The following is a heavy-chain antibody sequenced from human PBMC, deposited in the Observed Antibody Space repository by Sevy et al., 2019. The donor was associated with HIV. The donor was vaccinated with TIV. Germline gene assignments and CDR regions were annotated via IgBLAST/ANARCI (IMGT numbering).Heavy chain of an antibody. CDR2: IYYSGST. CDR3: ARATSHQKWFDP. J-gene: IGHJ5*02. V-gene: IGHV4-30-4*01. D-gene: IGHD2-2*01. CDR1: GGSISSGDYY. Sequence: SETQSLTCTVSGGSISSGDYYWSWIRQPPGKGLEWIGYIYYSGSTYYNPSLKSRVTISVDTSKNQFSLKLSSVTAADTAVYYCARATSHQKWFDPWGQGTLVTVSS.